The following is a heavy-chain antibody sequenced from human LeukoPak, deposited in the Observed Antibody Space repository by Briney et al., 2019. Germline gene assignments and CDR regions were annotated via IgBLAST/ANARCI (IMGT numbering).Heavy chain of an antibody. V-gene: IGHV1-2*02. D-gene: IGHD2/OR15-2a*01. J-gene: IGHJ5*02. CDR1: GYTFTGYY. CDR2: INPNSGGT. CDR3: ARDLTTTASWFDP. Sequence: ASVKVSCKASGYTFTGYYMHWVRQAPGQGLEWMGWINPNSGGTNYAQKFQGRVTMTRDTSISTAYMEPSRLRSDDTAVYYCARDLTTTASWFDPWGQGTLVTVSS.